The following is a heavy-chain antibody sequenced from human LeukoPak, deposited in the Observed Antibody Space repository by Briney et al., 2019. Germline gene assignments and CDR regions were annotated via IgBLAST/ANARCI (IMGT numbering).Heavy chain of an antibody. CDR3: AKDYCSGGSCYTYFDY. V-gene: IGHV3-23*01. CDR2: ISGSGGST. CDR1: GFTFSSYA. J-gene: IGHJ4*02. D-gene: IGHD2-15*01. Sequence: PGGSLRLSCAASGFTFSSYAMSWVRQAPGKGLEWVSAISGSGGSTYYADSVKGRFTISRDNSENTLYLQMNSLRAEDTAVYYCAKDYCSGGSCYTYFDYWGQGTLVTVSS.